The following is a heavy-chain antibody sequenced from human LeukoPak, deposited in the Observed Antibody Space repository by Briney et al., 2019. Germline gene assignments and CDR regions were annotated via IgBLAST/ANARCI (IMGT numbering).Heavy chain of an antibody. V-gene: IGHV4-59*12. J-gene: IGHJ5*02. CDR2: IYYSGST. CDR1: GGSISSYY. Sequence: SETLSLTCTVSGGSISSYYWSWIRQPPGKGLEWIGYIYYSGSTNYKPSLKSRVTISVETSKNQFSLKLSSVTAADTAVYYCARDSSSWHYNWFDPWGQGTLVTVSS. D-gene: IGHD6-13*01. CDR3: ARDSSSWHYNWFDP.